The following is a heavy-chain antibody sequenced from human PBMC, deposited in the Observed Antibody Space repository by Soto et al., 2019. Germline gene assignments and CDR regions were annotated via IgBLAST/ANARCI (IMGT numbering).Heavy chain of an antibody. V-gene: IGHV3-74*01. Sequence: EMQLVESGGGLVQPGGSLRLSCVASGFTFSNYWMHWVRQDPGMGLVWVSSIRSDATATQYADSVNGRFTVSRDNPKNTLYLRMTSLRAEDTAVYYCAKDLSWGQCDYWGQGTLVTVSS. CDR1: GFTFSNYW. D-gene: IGHD3-16*01. J-gene: IGHJ4*02. CDR3: AKDLSWGQCDY. CDR2: IRSDATAT.